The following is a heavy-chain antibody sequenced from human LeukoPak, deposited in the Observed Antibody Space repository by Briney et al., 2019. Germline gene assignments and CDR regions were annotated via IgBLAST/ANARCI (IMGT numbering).Heavy chain of an antibody. CDR1: GFTFSSYA. CDR2: ISYDGGNK. J-gene: IGHJ6*02. V-gene: IGHV3-30-3*01. CDR3: ARDVAGYGMDV. D-gene: IGHD3-10*01. Sequence: PGRSLRLSCAASGFTFSSYAMHWVRQAPGKGLEWVAVISYDGGNKYYADSVKGRFTISRDNSKNTLYLQMNSLRAEDTAVYYCARDVAGYGMDVWGQGTTVTVSS.